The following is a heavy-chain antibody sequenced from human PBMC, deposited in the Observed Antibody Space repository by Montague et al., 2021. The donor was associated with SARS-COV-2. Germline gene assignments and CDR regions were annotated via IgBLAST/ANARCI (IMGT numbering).Heavy chain of an antibody. CDR2: VLYNKGT. CDR1: GGSVTDYY. V-gene: IGHV4-59*08. Sequence: SETLSLTCTVSGGSVTDYYWSWIRQPPGKGLEWVGDVLYNKGTNYNPSLKSRVAISVDTSKNQFSLRLTSATAADTAFYYCVRTQHNAGLNGPSDFWDQGTLVTVSS. CDR3: VRTQHNAGLNGPSDF. D-gene: IGHD3-9*01. J-gene: IGHJ4*02.